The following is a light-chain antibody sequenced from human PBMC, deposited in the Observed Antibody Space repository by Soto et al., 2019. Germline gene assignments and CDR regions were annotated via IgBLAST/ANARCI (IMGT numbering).Light chain of an antibody. J-gene: IGKJ2*01. V-gene: IGKV1-5*01. CDR2: DAS. Sequence: DIQMTQSPSTLSAFVGDRVAITCRASQNVNMWLAWYQQRPGQAPKLLIYDASTLESGVPSRFSGGGSGTEFTLTINRLQPDDFATYYCQQYSAAYTFGQGTKVDMK. CDR3: QQYSAAYT. CDR1: QNVNMW.